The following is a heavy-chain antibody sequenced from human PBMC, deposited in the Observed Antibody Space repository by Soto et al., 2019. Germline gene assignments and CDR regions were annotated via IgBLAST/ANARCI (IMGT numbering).Heavy chain of an antibody. CDR1: GDSINNYY. CDR2: IYSSGST. V-gene: IGHV4-4*07. Sequence: VRLQESGPGLVEPSETLSLTCSVSGDSINNYYWCWNRQPAGKGLEWIWLIYSSGSTNYNPSLKPRGTMAVYTSKTQVFLSVTSVTAADTSDYFCARGGTRSAAQATYWGQGIQVIVSS. CDR3: ARGGTRSAAQATY. J-gene: IGHJ4*02. D-gene: IGHD1-1*01.